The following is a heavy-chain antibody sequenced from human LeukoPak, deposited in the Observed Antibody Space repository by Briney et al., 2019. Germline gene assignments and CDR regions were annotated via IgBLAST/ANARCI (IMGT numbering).Heavy chain of an antibody. CDR1: GYSISSGYY. J-gene: IGHJ5*02. Sequence: SETLSLTCTVSGYSISSGYYWGWIRQPPGKGLEWIGRIYTTGSTNYNPSLKSRVSMSVDTSKNQFSLKLSSVTAADTAVYYCARDYARANWVDPWGQGTLVTVSS. CDR2: IYTTGST. V-gene: IGHV4-38-2*02. D-gene: IGHD2-2*01. CDR3: ARDYARANWVDP.